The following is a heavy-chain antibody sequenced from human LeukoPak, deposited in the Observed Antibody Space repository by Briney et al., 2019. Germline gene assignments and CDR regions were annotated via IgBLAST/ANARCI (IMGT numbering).Heavy chain of an antibody. J-gene: IGHJ4*02. V-gene: IGHV3-23*01. CDR1: GFTFSRNA. D-gene: IGHD3-22*01. CDR2: ISGNGVGT. CDR3: AKDANYFDSGSYLIPFDF. Sequence: GGSLRLSCAASGFTFSRNAMNWVRQAPGKGLEWVASISGNGVGTYYADSVKGRFNISRDNSKNTLYLQMNSLRTGDTAVYHCAKDANYFDSGSYLIPFDFWGQGTLVTVSS.